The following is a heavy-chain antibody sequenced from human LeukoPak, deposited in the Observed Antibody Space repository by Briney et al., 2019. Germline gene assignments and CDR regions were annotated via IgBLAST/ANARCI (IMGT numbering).Heavy chain of an antibody. V-gene: IGHV1-2*02. CDR1: GHTFTGYY. Sequence: ASVKVFCKASGHTFTGYYMHWVRQAPGQGLEWMGWINPNSGGTNYAQKFQGRVTMTRDTSISTAYMELSRLRSDDTAVYYCARTDSSGYYFGELDYWGQGTLVTVSS. J-gene: IGHJ4*02. D-gene: IGHD3-22*01. CDR2: INPNSGGT. CDR3: ARTDSSGYYFGELDY.